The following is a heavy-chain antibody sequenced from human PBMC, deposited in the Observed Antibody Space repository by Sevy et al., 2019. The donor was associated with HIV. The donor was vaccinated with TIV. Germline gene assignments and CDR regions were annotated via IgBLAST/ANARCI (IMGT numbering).Heavy chain of an antibody. Sequence: GGSLRLSCAASGFTFSSDAMSWVRQAPGKGLEWVSGISSGGSSTYYADSVKDRFTISRDNSKNTLYLEMNSLRADDTAVYYCAKGVGAMGFDYWGQGTLVTVSS. D-gene: IGHD1-26*01. CDR1: GFTFSSDA. CDR3: AKGVGAMGFDY. V-gene: IGHV3-23*01. CDR2: ISSGGSST. J-gene: IGHJ4*02.